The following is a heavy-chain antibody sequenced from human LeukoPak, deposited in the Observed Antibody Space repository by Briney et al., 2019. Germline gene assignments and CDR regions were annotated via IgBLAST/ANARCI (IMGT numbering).Heavy chain of an antibody. J-gene: IGHJ6*02. D-gene: IGHD3-3*01. CDR1: GFTFSAYA. CDR3: AHPRGPLWSGYKYERYYFHAMDV. V-gene: IGHV3-30*04. Sequence: GGSLRLSCAASGFTFSAYAMHWVRQAPGKGLEWVAIISYDGNDYNYADSVKGRFTISRDNSKNTLYLQMNTLRPEDTAIYYCAHPRGPLWSGYKYERYYFHAMDVWGQGTTVTVSS. CDR2: ISYDGNDY.